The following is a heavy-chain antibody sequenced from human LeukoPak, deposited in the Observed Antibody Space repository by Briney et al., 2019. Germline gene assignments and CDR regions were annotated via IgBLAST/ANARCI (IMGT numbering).Heavy chain of an antibody. CDR2: ISYDESDK. J-gene: IGHJ6*02. D-gene: IGHD2-15*01. V-gene: IGHV3-30*18. CDR3: AKGVVAATNAAYYGMDV. Sequence: PGRSLRLSCAASVFICSNYVLHGVRQAPCKGLEWVAVISYDESDKYYVDPLKGRFTTSRDNYKKRHYLQMNSLRPEDTAVYYCAKGVVAATNAAYYGMDVWGQGTTVTVSS. CDR1: VFICSNYV.